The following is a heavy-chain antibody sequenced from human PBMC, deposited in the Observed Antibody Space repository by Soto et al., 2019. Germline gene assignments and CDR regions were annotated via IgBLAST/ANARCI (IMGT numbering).Heavy chain of an antibody. CDR2: ISKDGSQT. D-gene: IGHD6-19*01. Sequence: DVQLVESGGGLFQPGGSLRISCAASGFTFSDYWMHWVRQAPGKGLVWVSRISKDGSQTYYADSVKGRFTISRDNAENTLYLQMNSLRAEDTAVYYCAXDWYSSGDYWGQGTLVTVSS. CDR1: GFTFSDYW. J-gene: IGHJ4*02. V-gene: IGHV3-74*01. CDR3: AXDWYSSGDY.